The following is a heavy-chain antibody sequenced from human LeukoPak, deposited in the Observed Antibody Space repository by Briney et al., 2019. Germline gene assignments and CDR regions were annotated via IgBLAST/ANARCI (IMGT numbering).Heavy chain of an antibody. CDR3: ARRDAYSSGWWNYYYYGMDV. CDR1: GGSISSGGYY. Sequence: PSETLSLTCTVSGGSISSGGYYWGWIRQPPGRGLEWIGSIYYSGSTYYNPSLKSRVTISVDTSKNQFSLKLSSVTAADTAVYYCARRDAYSSGWWNYYYYGMDVWGQGTTVTVSS. D-gene: IGHD6-19*01. CDR2: IYYSGST. V-gene: IGHV4-39*01. J-gene: IGHJ6*02.